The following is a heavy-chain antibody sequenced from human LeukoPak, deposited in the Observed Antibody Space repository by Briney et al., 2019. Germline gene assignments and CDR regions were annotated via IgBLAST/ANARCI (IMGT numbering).Heavy chain of an antibody. D-gene: IGHD3-10*01. Sequence: GGSWRLSCAASGFALSSYEMNWVRQAPGKGLEWVAVISYDGSNKYYADSVKCRFTISRDNSKNTLYLQMDSLRAEDTAVYYCAKTTGGSGKAFDIWGQGTMVTVSS. V-gene: IGHV3-30*18. CDR1: GFALSSYE. CDR2: ISYDGSNK. CDR3: AKTTGGSGKAFDI. J-gene: IGHJ3*02.